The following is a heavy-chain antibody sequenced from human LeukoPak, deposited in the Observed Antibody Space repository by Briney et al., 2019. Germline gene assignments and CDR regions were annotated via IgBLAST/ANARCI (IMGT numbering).Heavy chain of an antibody. Sequence: PGWSLRLSCAASGFTFSSYSTNWVRQAPGKGLEWVSSISSSSSYIYYADSVKGRFTISRDNAKNSLYLQMNSLRAEDTAVYYCARVRHSDIVVVPAAPPNYYYYMDVWGKGTTVTVSS. CDR1: GFTFSSYS. V-gene: IGHV3-21*01. CDR2: ISSSSSYI. D-gene: IGHD2-2*01. J-gene: IGHJ6*03. CDR3: ARVRHSDIVVVPAAPPNYYYYMDV.